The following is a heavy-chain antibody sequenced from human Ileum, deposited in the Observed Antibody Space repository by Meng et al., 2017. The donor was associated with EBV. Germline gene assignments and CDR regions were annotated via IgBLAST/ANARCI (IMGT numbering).Heavy chain of an antibody. CDR2: ISAYNGNT. CDR3: ARFYCSSTSCPHVLFDY. Sequence: QVQLVQSGAEVKKPXXSVKVSCKAXGYIFNNYGVSWVRQAPGQGPEWMGWISAYNGNTNYAQNFQGRFTMTTDTSTSTAYMELRSLRSDDTAVYYCARFYCSSTSCPHVLFDYWGQGTLVTVSS. V-gene: IGHV1-18*01. CDR1: GYIFNNYG. D-gene: IGHD2-2*01. J-gene: IGHJ4*02.